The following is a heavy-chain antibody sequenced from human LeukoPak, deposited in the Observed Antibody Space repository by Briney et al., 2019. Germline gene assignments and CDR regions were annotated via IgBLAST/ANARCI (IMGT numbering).Heavy chain of an antibody. CDR2: IYHSGST. Sequence: KPSETLSLTCAVSGGSISSGGYSWSWIRQPPGKGLEWIGYIYHSGSTYYNPSLKSRVTISVDRSKNQFSLKLSSVTAADTAVYYCARAIDYGDSYYFDYWGQGTLVTVSS. D-gene: IGHD4-17*01. V-gene: IGHV4-30-2*01. CDR1: GGSISSGGYS. J-gene: IGHJ4*02. CDR3: ARAIDYGDSYYFDY.